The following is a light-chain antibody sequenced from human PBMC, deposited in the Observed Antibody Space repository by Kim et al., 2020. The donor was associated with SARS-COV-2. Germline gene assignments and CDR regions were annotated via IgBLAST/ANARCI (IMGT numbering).Light chain of an antibody. CDR3: NCRDSSGYYWV. CDR1: SLRICY. Sequence: SSELTQDPAVSEALGQTVRITCQGDSLRICYATWYQQKPGQAPIVVIYARNNRPSGIPDRFSASSSGNTASLTIVGAQAEDEADYYCNCRDSSGYYWVFGGGTKLTVL. CDR2: ARN. J-gene: IGLJ2*01. V-gene: IGLV3-19*01.